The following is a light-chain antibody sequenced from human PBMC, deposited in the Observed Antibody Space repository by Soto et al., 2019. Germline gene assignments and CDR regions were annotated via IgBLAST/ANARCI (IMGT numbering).Light chain of an antibody. J-gene: IGKJ5*01. CDR3: QQSYSTHPA. V-gene: IGKV1-39*01. CDR2: GAS. Sequence: DIQMTQSPSSLSASVGDRVTITCRASQSISRYLNWYQQKPGTAPKLLIYGASSLQSGVPSRFSGSGSGTDFTLTISSLQTEDFAIYYCQQSYSTHPAVGQGTRREIK. CDR1: QSISRY.